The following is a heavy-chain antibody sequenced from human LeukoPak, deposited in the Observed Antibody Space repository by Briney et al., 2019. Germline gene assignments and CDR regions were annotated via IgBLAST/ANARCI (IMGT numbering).Heavy chain of an antibody. V-gene: IGHV1-18*01. CDR2: ISAYNGNT. CDR1: GYTFTSYG. J-gene: IGHJ6*02. CDR3: ARVKGVAVAAGPNYYYGMDV. D-gene: IGHD6-19*01. Sequence: GASVKVSCKASGYTFTSYGISWVRQAPGQGLEWMGWISAYNGNTNYAQKLQGRVTMTTDTSTSTAYMELRSLRSDDTAVYYCARVKGVAVAAGPNYYYGMDVWGQGTTVTVSS.